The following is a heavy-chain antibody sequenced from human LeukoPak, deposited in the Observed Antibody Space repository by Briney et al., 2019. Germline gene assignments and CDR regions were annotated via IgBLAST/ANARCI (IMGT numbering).Heavy chain of an antibody. CDR3: ARRGSAIAVAGTDY. J-gene: IGHJ4*02. D-gene: IGHD6-19*01. CDR1: GYSFTSYW. CDR2: IYPGDSDT. Sequence: GESLKISCKGSGYSFTSYWIGWVRQMPGEGLEWVGIIYPGDSDTRYSPSFQGQVYISADKSINTAYLQWRSLKASDTAMYYCARRGSAIAVAGTDYWGQGTLVTVSS. V-gene: IGHV5-51*01.